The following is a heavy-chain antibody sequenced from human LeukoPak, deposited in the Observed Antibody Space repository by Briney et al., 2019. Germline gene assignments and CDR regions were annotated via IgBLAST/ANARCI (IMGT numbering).Heavy chain of an antibody. D-gene: IGHD6-13*01. J-gene: IGHJ6*03. V-gene: IGHV4-59*01. CDR3: ARRAAAVGTYYMDV. CDR2: IYYSGGT. CDR1: GGSISDYY. Sequence: SETLSLTCTVSGGSISDYYWTWIRQPPEKGLEWIGYIYYSGGTNYNPSVKSRVTISVDTSKNQFSLKLSSVTAADTAVYYCARRAAAVGTYYMDVWGKGTTVTVSS.